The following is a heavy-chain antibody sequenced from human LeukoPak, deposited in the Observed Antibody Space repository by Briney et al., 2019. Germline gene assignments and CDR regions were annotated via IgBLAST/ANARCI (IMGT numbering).Heavy chain of an antibody. V-gene: IGHV4-39*01. Sequence: SETLSLTCTVSGGSFSSTSFYWGWIRQPPGKGLEWVGSIYYSGSTYYNPSLKGRVTISVDTSKIQFSLKLSSVTAADTAVYYCARHRSGWYRDWGQGTLVTVSS. CDR2: IYYSGST. J-gene: IGHJ4*02. D-gene: IGHD6-19*01. CDR1: GGSFSSTSFY. CDR3: ARHRSGWYRD.